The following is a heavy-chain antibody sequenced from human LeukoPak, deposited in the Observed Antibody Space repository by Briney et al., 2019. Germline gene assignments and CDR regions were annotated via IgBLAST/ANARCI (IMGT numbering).Heavy chain of an antibody. V-gene: IGHV4-4*07. CDR1: GGSISSYY. CDR2: IYTSGST. CDR3: ARGRTYYYYYYYMDV. Sequence: SETLSLTCTVSGGSISSYYWSWIRQPAGKGLEWIGRIYTSGSTNYNASLKSRVSMSVDTSKNQFSLKLSSVTAADTAVYYCARGRTYYYYYYYMDVWGKGTTVTASS. J-gene: IGHJ6*03. D-gene: IGHD1-7*01.